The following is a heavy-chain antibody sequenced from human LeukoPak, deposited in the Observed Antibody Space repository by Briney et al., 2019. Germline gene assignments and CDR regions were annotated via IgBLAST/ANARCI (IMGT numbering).Heavy chain of an antibody. CDR2: IIPILGIA. Sequence: SVKVSCKASGGTFSSYAISWVRQAPGQGLEWMGRIIPILGIANYAQKFQGRVTITADKSTSTAYMELSRLRSDDTAVYYCARMEMATLKTFDYWGQGTLVTVSS. V-gene: IGHV1-69*04. D-gene: IGHD5-24*01. CDR3: ARMEMATLKTFDY. J-gene: IGHJ4*02. CDR1: GGTFSSYA.